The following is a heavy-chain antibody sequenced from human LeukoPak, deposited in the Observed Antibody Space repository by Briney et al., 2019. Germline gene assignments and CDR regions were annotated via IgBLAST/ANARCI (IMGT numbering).Heavy chain of an antibody. CDR2: INPNSGGT. J-gene: IGHJ4*02. Sequence: WASVKVSCKASGYTFTGYYMHWVRQAPGQGLEWMGRINPNSGGTNYAQKFQGRVTMTRDTSISTAYMELSRLRSDDTAVYYCARDSLEWLSFDYWGQGTLVTVSS. D-gene: IGHD3-3*01. CDR1: GYTFTGYY. V-gene: IGHV1-2*06. CDR3: ARDSLEWLSFDY.